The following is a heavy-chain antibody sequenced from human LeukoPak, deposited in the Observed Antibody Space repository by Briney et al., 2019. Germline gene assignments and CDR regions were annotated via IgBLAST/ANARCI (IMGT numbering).Heavy chain of an antibody. CDR3: ARGRGYSYGRARGYYFDY. CDR1: GYTFTSYD. Sequence: GASVKVSCKASGYTFTSYDINWVRQAPGQGLEWMGWMNPNSGNTGYAQKFQGRGTMTRNTSISTAYMELSSLRSEDTALYYCARGRGYSYGRARGYYFDYWGQGTLVTVSS. V-gene: IGHV1-8*01. D-gene: IGHD5-18*01. CDR2: MNPNSGNT. J-gene: IGHJ4*02.